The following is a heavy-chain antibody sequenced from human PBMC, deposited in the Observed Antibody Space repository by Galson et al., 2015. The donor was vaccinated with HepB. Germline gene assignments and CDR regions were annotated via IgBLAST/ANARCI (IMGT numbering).Heavy chain of an antibody. CDR2: MSYDGSNA. Sequence: SLRLSCAASGFTFSTYAMHWVRQAPGKGLEWVAIMSYDGSNAIYADSVKGRFTVSRDNSKDILYLQMNSLRVEDTALYYCARDYIRGVHNAFDIWGQGTMLTVSS. CDR3: ARDYIRGVHNAFDI. J-gene: IGHJ3*02. CDR1: GFTFSTYA. V-gene: IGHV3-30-3*01. D-gene: IGHD3-10*01.